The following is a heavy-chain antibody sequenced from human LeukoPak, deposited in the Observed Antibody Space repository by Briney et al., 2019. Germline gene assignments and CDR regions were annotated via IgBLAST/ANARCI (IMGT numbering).Heavy chain of an antibody. CDR1: GYTFTGYY. D-gene: IGHD6-13*01. Sequence: ASVEVSCKASGYTFTGYYMHWVRQAPGQGLEWMGWINPNSGGTNYAQKFQGRVTMTRDTSISTAYMELSRLRSDDTAVYYCARVGVVQQTFDYWGQGTLVTVSS. CDR3: ARVGVVQQTFDY. CDR2: INPNSGGT. J-gene: IGHJ4*02. V-gene: IGHV1-2*02.